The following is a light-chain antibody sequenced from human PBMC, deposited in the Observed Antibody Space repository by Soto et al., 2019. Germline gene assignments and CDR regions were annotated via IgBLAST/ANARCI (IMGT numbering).Light chain of an antibody. Sequence: QSALTQPASVSGSPGQSITISCTGTSSDIGDYDYVSWYQQHPGKAPKLMIYEVINRPSGVSDRLSGSKSGNTASLTISGLQAEDEADYYCSSYAGTNNHHAFGTGTKLTVL. J-gene: IGLJ1*01. CDR3: SSYAGTNNHHA. V-gene: IGLV2-14*01. CDR2: EVI. CDR1: SSDIGDYDY.